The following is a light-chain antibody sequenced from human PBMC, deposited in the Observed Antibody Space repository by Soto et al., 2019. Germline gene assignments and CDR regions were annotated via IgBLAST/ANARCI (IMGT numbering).Light chain of an antibody. V-gene: IGLV2-8*01. CDR1: SSDIGVYNY. Sequence: QSALTQPPSASGSPGQSVTISCTGTSSDIGVYNYVSWYQQHPGKAPKLMIYEVSKRPSGVPDRFSGSKSGNTASLTVSGLQAADEADYYCSSYAGSNNPYVFGTGTKVTVL. CDR3: SSYAGSNNPYV. J-gene: IGLJ1*01. CDR2: EVS.